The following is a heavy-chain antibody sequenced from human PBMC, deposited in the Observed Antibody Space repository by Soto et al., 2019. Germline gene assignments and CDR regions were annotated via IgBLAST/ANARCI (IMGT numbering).Heavy chain of an antibody. V-gene: IGHV4-59*01. CDR1: GGSISSYS. CDR3: ARDQGIAVAVFDY. Sequence: PSETLSLTCTVSGGSISSYSWSWIRQPPGQGLEWIGYIYDSGSTQYNPSLKSRVTISVDTSKNQFSLKLNSVTAADTAVYYCARDQGIAVAVFDYWGQGTLVTVSS. D-gene: IGHD6-19*01. J-gene: IGHJ4*02. CDR2: IYDSGST.